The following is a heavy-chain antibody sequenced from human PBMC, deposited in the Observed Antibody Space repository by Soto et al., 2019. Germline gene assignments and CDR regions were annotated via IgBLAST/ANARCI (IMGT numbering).Heavy chain of an antibody. V-gene: IGHV4-4*02. J-gene: IGHJ4*02. Sequence: QVQLQESGPGLVKPSGTLSLTCGVSGGSVSSPNWWTWVRQPPGKGLEWIGEVYHSGTTNYSPSLKSRVTISIDTSNNEFSLKLSSVTAADTAVYYCARGGLDYDFWTGYATFDYWGQGSLVIVSS. CDR2: VYHSGTT. CDR3: ARGGLDYDFWTGYATFDY. CDR1: GGSVSSPNW. D-gene: IGHD3-3*01.